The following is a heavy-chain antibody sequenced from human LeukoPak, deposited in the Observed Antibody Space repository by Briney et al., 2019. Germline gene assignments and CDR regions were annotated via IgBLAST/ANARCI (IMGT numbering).Heavy chain of an antibody. CDR3: ARAPYYYYGMDV. Sequence: PSQTLSLTGAVSGGSISSGGYSWSWIRQPPGKGLEWIGYIYHSGSTYYNPSLKSRVTISVDRSKNQFSLKLSSVTAADTAVYYCARAPYYYYGMDVWGQGTTVTVSS. CDR2: IYHSGST. J-gene: IGHJ6*02. CDR1: GGSISSGGYS. V-gene: IGHV4-30-2*01.